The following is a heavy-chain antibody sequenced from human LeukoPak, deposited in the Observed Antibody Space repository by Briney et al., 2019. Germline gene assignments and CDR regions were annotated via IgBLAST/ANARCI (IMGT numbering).Heavy chain of an antibody. CDR3: ARELLTYYYDSSGFDY. CDR1: GFTFSDYY. D-gene: IGHD3-22*01. CDR2: ISSSGSTI. V-gene: IGHV3-11*01. J-gene: IGHJ4*02. Sequence: PGGSLRLSCAASGFTFSDYYMSWIRQAPGKGLEWVPYISSSGSTISYADSVKGRFTISRDNAKNSLYLQMNSLRAEDTAVYYCARELLTYYYDSSGFDYWGQGTLVTVSS.